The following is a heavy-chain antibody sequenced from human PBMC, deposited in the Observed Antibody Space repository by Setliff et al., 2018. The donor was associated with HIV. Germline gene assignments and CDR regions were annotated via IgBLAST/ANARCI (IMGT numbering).Heavy chain of an antibody. Sequence: ASVKVSCKASGYPFTNFGVSWVRQAPGQGLEWMAWINVYNGDTNFALKFQGRVTMTTDTSTSTSYMELRSLRSDDTAVYYCARGSGSYSLRSMDVWGKGTTVTVSS. V-gene: IGHV1-18*01. CDR2: INVYNGDT. CDR3: ARGSGSYSLRSMDV. D-gene: IGHD1-26*01. CDR1: GYPFTNFG. J-gene: IGHJ6*03.